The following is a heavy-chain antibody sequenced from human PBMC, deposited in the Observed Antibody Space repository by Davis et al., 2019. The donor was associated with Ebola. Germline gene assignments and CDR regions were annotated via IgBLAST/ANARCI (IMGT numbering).Heavy chain of an antibody. J-gene: IGHJ4*02. D-gene: IGHD2-2*02. Sequence: PSETLSLTCAVYGGSFSGYYWSWIRQPPGKGLDWIGEINHSGSTNYNPSLKSRVTISVETSKNQFSLKLSSVTAADTAVYYCARGSIVVVPATIKFIYWGQGTLVTVSS. CDR1: GGSFSGYY. CDR2: INHSGST. CDR3: ARGSIVVVPATIKFIY. V-gene: IGHV4-34*01.